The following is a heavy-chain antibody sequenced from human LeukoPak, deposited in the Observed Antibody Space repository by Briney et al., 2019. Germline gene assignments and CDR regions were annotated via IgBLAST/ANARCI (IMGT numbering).Heavy chain of an antibody. J-gene: IGHJ4*02. CDR1: GFTFSSYG. V-gene: IGHV3-30*03. Sequence: GRSLRLSCAASGFTFSSYGMHWVRQAPGKGLEWVAVISYDGSNKYYADSVKGRFTISRDNAKNSLYLQMNSLRAEYTAVYYCARDGAYYDFWSGYSEGYFDYWGQGTLVTVSS. CDR2: ISYDGSNK. CDR3: ARDGAYYDFWSGYSEGYFDY. D-gene: IGHD3-3*01.